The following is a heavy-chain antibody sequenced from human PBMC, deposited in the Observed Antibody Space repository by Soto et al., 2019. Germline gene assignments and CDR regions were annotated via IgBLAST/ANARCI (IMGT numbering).Heavy chain of an antibody. CDR2: ISYDGSNK. CDR3: AKDSSGYFDY. V-gene: IGHV3-30*18. Sequence: PGGSLRLSXAASGFTFSSYGMHWVRQAPGKGLEWVAVISYDGSNKYYADSVKGRFTISRDNSKNTLYLQMNSLRAEDTAVYYCAKDSSGYFDYWGQGTPVTVSS. J-gene: IGHJ4*02. CDR1: GFTFSSYG. D-gene: IGHD3-22*01.